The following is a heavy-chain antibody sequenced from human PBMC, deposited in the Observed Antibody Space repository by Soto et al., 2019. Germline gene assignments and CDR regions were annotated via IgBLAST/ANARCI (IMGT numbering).Heavy chain of an antibody. Sequence: SETLSLTCTVSGGSISSGGYYWSWIRQHPGKGLEWIGYIYYSGSTYYNPSLKSRVTISVDESKNQFSLTLTSVTAADTAVYYCASGVVIALDVWGQGTTVTVSS. D-gene: IGHD3-3*01. J-gene: IGHJ6*02. CDR1: GGSISSGGYY. CDR2: IYYSGST. CDR3: ASGVVIALDV. V-gene: IGHV4-31*03.